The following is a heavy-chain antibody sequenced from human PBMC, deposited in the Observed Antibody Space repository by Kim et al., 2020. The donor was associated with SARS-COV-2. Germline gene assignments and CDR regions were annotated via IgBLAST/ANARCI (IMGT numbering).Heavy chain of an antibody. J-gene: IGHJ6*02. Sequence: GGSLRLSCAASGFTFSSYGMHWVRQAPGKGLEWVAVISYDGSNKYYADSVKGRFTISRDNSKNTLYLQMNSLRAEDTAVYYCAKDLDGIVVVPAAFGMDVWGQGTTVTVSS. CDR1: GFTFSSYG. CDR3: AKDLDGIVVVPAAFGMDV. CDR2: ISYDGSNK. V-gene: IGHV3-30*18. D-gene: IGHD2-2*01.